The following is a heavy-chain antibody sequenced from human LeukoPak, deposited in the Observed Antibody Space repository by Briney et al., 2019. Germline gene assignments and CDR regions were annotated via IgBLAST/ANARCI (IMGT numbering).Heavy chain of an antibody. CDR3: ARAYSSSWYDY. J-gene: IGHJ4*02. Sequence: PGGSLRLSCAASGVTFSTYAMSWVRQAPRKGREWVSSISGRGNNTYYADSVKGRFTISRDNSKNTLHLQMNSLRAEDTAIYYCARAYSSSWYDYWGQGTPVTVSS. V-gene: IGHV3-23*01. D-gene: IGHD6-13*01. CDR1: GVTFSTYA. CDR2: ISGRGNNT.